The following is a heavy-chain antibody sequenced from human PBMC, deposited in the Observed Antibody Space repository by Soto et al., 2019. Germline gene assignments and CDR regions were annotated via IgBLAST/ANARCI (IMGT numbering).Heavy chain of an antibody. D-gene: IGHD3-9*01. Sequence: ASVKVSGKASGYTFTSYGISCVRQAPGQGLEWMGWISAYNGNTNYAQKLQGRVTMTTDTSTSTAYMELRSLRSDDPALYYCTTDRYDILTGPNYYGIDVWGQRTTDTVCS. V-gene: IGHV1-18*01. J-gene: IGHJ6*02. CDR2: ISAYNGNT. CDR1: GYTFTSYG. CDR3: TTDRYDILTGPNYYGIDV.